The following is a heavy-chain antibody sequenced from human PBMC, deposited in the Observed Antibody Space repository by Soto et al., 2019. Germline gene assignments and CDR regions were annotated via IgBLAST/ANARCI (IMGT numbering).Heavy chain of an antibody. J-gene: IGHJ4*02. D-gene: IGHD4-17*01. CDR2: IKQDGSEK. V-gene: IGHV3-7*01. Sequence: EVQLVESGGGLVQPGGSLRLSCAASGFTFSSYWMSWVRQAPGKGLEWVANIKQDGSEKYYVDSVKGRFTISRDNAKNSLYLQMNSLRAEDTAVYYCVRGGGGFVYGLSEAYWGQGTLVTVSS. CDR1: GFTFSSYW. CDR3: VRGGGGFVYGLSEAY.